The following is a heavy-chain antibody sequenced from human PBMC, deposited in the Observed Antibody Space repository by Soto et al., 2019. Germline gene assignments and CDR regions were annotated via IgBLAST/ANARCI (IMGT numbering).Heavy chain of an antibody. J-gene: IGHJ4*02. CDR3: ARRHSASSSKNLVEDY. Sequence: PGESLKISCTGSGYSFSSYWIAWVRQTPGKGLEWMGVIYPGDSDTRYSPSFEGQVTFSADKSISTAYLQWTGLKASDTAIYYCARRHSASSSKNLVEDYWGQGTPVTVSS. CDR1: GYSFSSYW. D-gene: IGHD1-26*01. V-gene: IGHV5-51*01. CDR2: IYPGDSDT.